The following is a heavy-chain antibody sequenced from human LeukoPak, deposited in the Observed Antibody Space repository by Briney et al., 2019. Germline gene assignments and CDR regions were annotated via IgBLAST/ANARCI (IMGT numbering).Heavy chain of an antibody. CDR1: GFTFSSYW. CDR2: INSDGSST. D-gene: IGHD5-12*01. CDR3: ARTDPLRGGYDFRAGGGIDY. Sequence: GGSLRLSCAASGFTFSSYWMHWVRQAPGKGLVWVSRINSDGSSTSYADSVKGRFTISRDNAKNTLYLQMNSLRAEDTAVYYCARTDPLRGGYDFRAGGGIDYWGQGTLVTVSS. J-gene: IGHJ4*02. V-gene: IGHV3-74*01.